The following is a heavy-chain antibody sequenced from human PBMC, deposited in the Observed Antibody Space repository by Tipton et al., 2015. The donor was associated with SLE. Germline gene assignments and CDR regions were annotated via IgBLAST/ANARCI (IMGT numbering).Heavy chain of an antibody. CDR1: GASISSYS. Sequence: TLSLTCTVSGASISSYSWSWIRQPPGKGLEWIGYIYYSGSTNYNPSLKSRVTISVDTSKKQFSLKLSSVTSADTAVYYCARVVKGSSWYWFDPWGQGILVTVSS. CDR2: IYYSGST. CDR3: ARVVKGSSWYWFDP. J-gene: IGHJ5*02. V-gene: IGHV4-59*01. D-gene: IGHD6-13*01.